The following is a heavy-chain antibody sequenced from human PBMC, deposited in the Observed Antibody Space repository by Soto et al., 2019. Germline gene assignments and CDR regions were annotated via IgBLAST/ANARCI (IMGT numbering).Heavy chain of an antibody. CDR3: AKDLYYDILTGYYFLFGAFDI. V-gene: IGHV3-23*01. D-gene: IGHD3-9*01. Sequence: GGFLRLSCAASGFTFSSYAMSWVRQAPGKGLEWVSAISGSGGSTYYADSVKGRFTISRDNSKNTLYLQMNSLRAEDTAVYYCAKDLYYDILTGYYFLFGAFDIWGQGTMVTVSS. CDR1: GFTFSSYA. CDR2: ISGSGGST. J-gene: IGHJ3*02.